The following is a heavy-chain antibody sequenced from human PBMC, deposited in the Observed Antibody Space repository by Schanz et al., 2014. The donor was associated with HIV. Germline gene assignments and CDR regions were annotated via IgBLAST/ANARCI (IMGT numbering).Heavy chain of an antibody. CDR3: AKSRGDSWPYGMDV. D-gene: IGHD4-17*01. Sequence: EVQLVESGGGFAKPGGSLRVSCATSGFTFSDAWMSWVRQAPGKGLEWVSGISDTGVRTNYADSVKGRLTISRDNSENTLYLQMNSMRAEDTAVYYCAKSRGDSWPYGMDVWGQGTTVTVSS. J-gene: IGHJ6*02. CDR1: GFTFSDAW. V-gene: IGHV3-23*04. CDR2: ISDTGVRT.